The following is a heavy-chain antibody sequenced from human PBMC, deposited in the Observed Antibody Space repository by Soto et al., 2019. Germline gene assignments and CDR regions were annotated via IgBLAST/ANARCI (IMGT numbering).Heavy chain of an antibody. CDR2: IGGSDAER. CDR1: GFNFRNFF. CDR3: SKEEEGIRGHCAVFDP. D-gene: IGHD1-20*01. V-gene: IGHV3-23*01. J-gene: IGHJ5*02. Sequence: GRSMRLSCASSGFNFRNFFMLLVLQAQGKGLEWVSSIGGSDAERNYADSVKGRFTISRDNSKDTLYLQLNSLRTEDTAIYFFSKEEEGIRGHCAVFDPLVKRSLVTVS.